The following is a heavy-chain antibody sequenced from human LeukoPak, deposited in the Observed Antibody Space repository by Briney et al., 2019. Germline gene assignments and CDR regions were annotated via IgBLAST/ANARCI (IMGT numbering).Heavy chain of an antibody. V-gene: IGHV4-39*07. CDR1: GGSISSSSYY. Sequence: SETLSLTCTVSGGSISSSSYYWGWIRQPPGKGLEWIGSIYYSGSTYYNPSLKSRVTISVDTSKNQFSLKLSSVTAADTAVYYCARGQILEDKPLDYWGQGTLVTVSS. J-gene: IGHJ4*02. D-gene: IGHD3-3*01. CDR3: ARGQILEDKPLDY. CDR2: IYYSGST.